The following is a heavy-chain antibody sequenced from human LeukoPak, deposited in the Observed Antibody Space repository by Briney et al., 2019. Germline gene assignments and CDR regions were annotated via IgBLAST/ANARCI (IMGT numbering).Heavy chain of an antibody. J-gene: IGHJ4*02. D-gene: IGHD1-1*01. V-gene: IGHV3-33*06. CDR1: GFTFSSWS. Sequence: PGRSLRLSCAASGFTFSSWSMHWVRQAPGKGLEWVAVIWYDGSNKYYADSVKGRFTISRDNSKNTLYLQMSSLRAEDTAVYYCAKDVTTGTLALDYWGQGTLVTVSS. CDR2: IWYDGSNK. CDR3: AKDVTTGTLALDY.